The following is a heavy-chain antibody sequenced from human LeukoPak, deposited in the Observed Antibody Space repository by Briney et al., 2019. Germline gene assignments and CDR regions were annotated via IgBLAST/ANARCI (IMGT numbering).Heavy chain of an antibody. D-gene: IGHD3-22*01. Sequence: SETLSLTCTVSGGSISSYYWSWIRQPPGKGLEWIGYIYYSGSTNYNPSLKSRVTISVDTSKNQFSLKLSSVTAADTAVYYCARGGNYYDSSGYYYFDYWGQGTLVNVSS. V-gene: IGHV4-59*01. CDR3: ARGGNYYDSSGYYYFDY. CDR2: IYYSGST. CDR1: GGSISSYY. J-gene: IGHJ4*02.